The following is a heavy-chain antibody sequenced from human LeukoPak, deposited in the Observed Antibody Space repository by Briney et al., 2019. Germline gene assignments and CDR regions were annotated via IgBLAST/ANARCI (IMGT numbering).Heavy chain of an antibody. J-gene: IGHJ4*02. V-gene: IGHV3-11*04. Sequence: GGSLRLSCAASGITFSNAWMSWVRQAPGKGLEWVSYIRSGGDSIYYADSVKGRFTTSRDNAKTSLYLQMSSLRDEDTAVYYCAAGLEMGYWGQGTLVTVSS. CDR1: GITFSNAW. CDR2: IRSGGDSI. CDR3: AAGLEMGY. D-gene: IGHD3-3*01.